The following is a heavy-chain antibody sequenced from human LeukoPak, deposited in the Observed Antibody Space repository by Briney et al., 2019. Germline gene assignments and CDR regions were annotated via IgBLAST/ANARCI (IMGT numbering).Heavy chain of an antibody. Sequence: GGSLRLSCAASGFTFSSYAMHWVRQAPGKGLEWVAVISYDGSNKYYADSVKGRFTISRDNSKNTLYLQMNSLRAEDTAVYYCARGKAAAPYAFDIWGQGTMVTVSS. V-gene: IGHV3-30-3*01. D-gene: IGHD6-13*01. CDR3: ARGKAAAPYAFDI. CDR2: ISYDGSNK. CDR1: GFTFSSYA. J-gene: IGHJ3*02.